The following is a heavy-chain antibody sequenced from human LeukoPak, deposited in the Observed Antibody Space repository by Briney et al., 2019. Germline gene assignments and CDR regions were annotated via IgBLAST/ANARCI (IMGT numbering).Heavy chain of an antibody. D-gene: IGHD6-13*01. V-gene: IGHV4-61*02. J-gene: IGHJ6*03. CDR1: GGSISSGSYY. CDR3: AITAGIAAAGTGYMDV. Sequence: PSETLSLTCTVSGGSISSGSYYWSCIRQPAGKGLECIGRIYTSGSTNYNPSLKSRVTISVDTSKNQFSLKLSSVTAADTAVYYCAITAGIAAAGTGYMDVWGKGTTVTVSS. CDR2: IYTSGST.